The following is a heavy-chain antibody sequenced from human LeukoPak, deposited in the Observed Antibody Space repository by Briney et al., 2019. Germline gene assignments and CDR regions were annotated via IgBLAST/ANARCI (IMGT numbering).Heavy chain of an antibody. CDR3: AKGYCSSTSCYRRRGWFDP. J-gene: IGHJ5*02. CDR2: INHSGST. D-gene: IGHD2-2*01. Sequence: SETLSLTCTVSGGSISSYYWSWIRQPPGKGLEWIGEINHSGSTNYNPSLKSRVIISVDTSKNQFSLKLSSVTAADTAVYYCAKGYCSSTSCYRRRGWFDPWGQGTLVTVSS. CDR1: GGSISSYY. V-gene: IGHV4-34*01.